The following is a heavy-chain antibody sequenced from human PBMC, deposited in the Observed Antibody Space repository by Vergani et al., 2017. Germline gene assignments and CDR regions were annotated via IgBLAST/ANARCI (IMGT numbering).Heavy chain of an antibody. Sequence: LQLQESGSGLVKPSQTLSLTCAVSGGSISSGGYSWSWIRQPPGKGLEWIGYIYHSGSTYYNPSLKSRVTISVDTSKNQFSLKLSSVTAADTAVYYCARGGVTVTTLDYYYGMDVWGQGTTVTVSS. J-gene: IGHJ6*02. V-gene: IGHV4-30-2*01. CDR2: IYHSGST. D-gene: IGHD4-17*01. CDR1: GGSISSGGYS. CDR3: ARGGVTVTTLDYYYGMDV.